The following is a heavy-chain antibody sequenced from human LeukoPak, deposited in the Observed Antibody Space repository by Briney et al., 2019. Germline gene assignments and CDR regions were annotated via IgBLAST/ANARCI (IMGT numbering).Heavy chain of an antibody. CDR3: AKDYGDYTLPRHNWFDP. J-gene: IGHJ5*02. CDR1: GFPFSSYA. Sequence: GGPLRLSCAASGFPFSSYAMLWVPRAPGKGLMWVSDISGSGDKTYYADSVKGRFTISRDNSKNTLYLQMNSLRAEDTAVYYCAKDYGDYTLPRHNWFDPWGQGTLVTVSS. CDR2: ISGSGDKT. V-gene: IGHV3-23*01. D-gene: IGHD4-17*01.